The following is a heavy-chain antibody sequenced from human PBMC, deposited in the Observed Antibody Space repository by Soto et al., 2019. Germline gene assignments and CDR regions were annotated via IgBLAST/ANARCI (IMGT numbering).Heavy chain of an antibody. CDR2: ISGSGGSI. Sequence: GGSLRLSCAASGFTFGSYVMSWVRQAPGKGLEWVSSISGSGGSIYYADSVRGRFTISRDNSKNTLYLQMNSLRAEDTAVYYCAKAPENENYYDILTGPEAYFDYWGQGTLVTVSS. CDR1: GFTFGSYV. D-gene: IGHD3-9*01. J-gene: IGHJ4*02. V-gene: IGHV3-23*01. CDR3: AKAPENENYYDILTGPEAYFDY.